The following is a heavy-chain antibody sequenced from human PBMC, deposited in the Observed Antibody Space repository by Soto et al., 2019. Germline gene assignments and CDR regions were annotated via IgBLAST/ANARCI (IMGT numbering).Heavy chain of an antibody. D-gene: IGHD3-10*01. Sequence: EVQLLESGGGLVQPGGSLRLSCAASGFTFSSYAMSWVRQAPGKGLEWVSAISGSGGSTYYADSVKGRFTISRDNSKNTLYLQMNSLRAEDTAVYYCAKDAAIQKLLWFEELRRGYFDYWGQGTLVTVSS. CDR2: ISGSGGST. CDR3: AKDAAIQKLLWFEELRRGYFDY. CDR1: GFTFSSYA. J-gene: IGHJ4*02. V-gene: IGHV3-23*01.